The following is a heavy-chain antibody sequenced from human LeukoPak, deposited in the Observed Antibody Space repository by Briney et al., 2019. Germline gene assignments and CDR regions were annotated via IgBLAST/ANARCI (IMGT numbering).Heavy chain of an antibody. CDR3: AREDRITIFGVVTYSSYYYGMDV. D-gene: IGHD3-3*01. CDR1: GFTFSSYA. CDR2: ISYDGSNK. V-gene: IGHV3-30-3*01. J-gene: IGHJ6*02. Sequence: GGSLRLSCAASGFTFSSYAMHWVRQAPGKGLKWVAVISYDGSNKYYADSVKGRFTISRDNSKNTLYLQMNSLRAEDTAVYYCAREDRITIFGVVTYSSYYYGMDVWGQGTTVTVSS.